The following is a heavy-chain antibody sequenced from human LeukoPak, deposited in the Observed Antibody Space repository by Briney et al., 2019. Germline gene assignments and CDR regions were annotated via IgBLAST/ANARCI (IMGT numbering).Heavy chain of an antibody. CDR2: IYPGDSDT. Sequence: GESLKISCKGSGYRFTNNWIGWVRQMPGKGLEWMGIIYPGDSDTRYSPSFQGQVTISADKSISTAYLQWSSLKASDTAMYYCARHVEGIAAATQGFQHWGQGTLVTVSS. CDR3: ARHVEGIAAATQGFQH. CDR1: GYRFTNNW. J-gene: IGHJ1*01. D-gene: IGHD6-13*01. V-gene: IGHV5-51*01.